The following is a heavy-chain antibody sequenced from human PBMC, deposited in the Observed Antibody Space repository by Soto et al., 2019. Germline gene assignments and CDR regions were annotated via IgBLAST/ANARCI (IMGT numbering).Heavy chain of an antibody. Sequence: QVQLGESGGGVDQPGRSLRLSCAASGFTFSTYGIHWVRQAPGKGLEWLAVIWYDGSKKYYAESVQGRFTISRDNSHHTGYLHMNSLRAEDTAVYYCVKDHCGGDCYSNPYFDYWGQGTLVTVSS. V-gene: IGHV3-33*06. J-gene: IGHJ4*02. D-gene: IGHD2-21*02. CDR1: GFTFSTYG. CDR3: VKDHCGGDCYSNPYFDY. CDR2: IWYDGSKK.